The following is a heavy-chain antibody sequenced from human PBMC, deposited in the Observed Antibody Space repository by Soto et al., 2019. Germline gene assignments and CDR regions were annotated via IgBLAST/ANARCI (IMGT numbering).Heavy chain of an antibody. J-gene: IGHJ4*02. CDR2: IYYSGST. CDR1: GGSISSYD. V-gene: IGHV4-59*08. Sequence: PSETLSLTCTVSGGSISSYDWSWIRQPPGKGLEWIGYIYYSGSTNYNPSLKSRVTISVDTSKNQFSLKLSSVTAADTAVYYCARHGGYCSSTSCYAPSYYFDYWGQGTLVTVS. CDR3: ARHGGYCSSTSCYAPSYYFDY. D-gene: IGHD2-2*01.